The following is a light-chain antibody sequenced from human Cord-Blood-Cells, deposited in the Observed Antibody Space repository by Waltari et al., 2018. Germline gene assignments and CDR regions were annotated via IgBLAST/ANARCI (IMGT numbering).Light chain of an antibody. CDR1: QSVLYSSNNNTY. CDR3: QQYYSTPYS. J-gene: IGKJ2*03. V-gene: IGKV4-1*01. CDR2: WAS. Sequence: DISMTHSRDCLAVSLCVRATTNWKSSQSVLYSSNNNTYLAWYQQKPGQPPKLLIYWASTRESGVPDRFSGSGSGTDFTLTISSLQAEDVAVYYCQQYYSTPYSFGQGTKLEIK.